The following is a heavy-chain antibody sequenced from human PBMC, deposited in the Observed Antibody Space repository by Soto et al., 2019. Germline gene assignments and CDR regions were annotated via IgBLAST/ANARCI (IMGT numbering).Heavy chain of an antibody. J-gene: IGHJ6*02. CDR3: ARDQKDPNGDDQRKNYYGMDV. V-gene: IGHV1-46*01. D-gene: IGHD4-17*01. CDR1: GYTFTSYF. CDR2: INPSDGST. Sequence: GASVKVSCKASGYTFTSYFMHWVRQAPGQGLEWMGIINPSDGSTNYAQKFQGRVTMTRDTSISTAYMELSRLRSDDTAVYYCARDQKDPNGDDQRKNYYGMDVWGQGTTVTVSS.